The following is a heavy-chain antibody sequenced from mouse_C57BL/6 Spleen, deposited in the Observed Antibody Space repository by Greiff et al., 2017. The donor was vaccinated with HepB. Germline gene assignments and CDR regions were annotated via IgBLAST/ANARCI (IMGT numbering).Heavy chain of an antibody. Sequence: QVQLQQPGAELVRPGPSVKLSCKASGYTFTSYWMHWVKQRPGQGLEWIGVIDPSDSYTNYNQKFKGKATLTVDTSSSTAYMQLSSLTSEDSAVYYCARGGATVVATPYYFDYWGQGTTLTVSS. D-gene: IGHD1-1*01. CDR1: GYTFTSYW. J-gene: IGHJ2*01. CDR2: IDPSDSYT. CDR3: ARGGATVVATPYYFDY. V-gene: IGHV1-59*01.